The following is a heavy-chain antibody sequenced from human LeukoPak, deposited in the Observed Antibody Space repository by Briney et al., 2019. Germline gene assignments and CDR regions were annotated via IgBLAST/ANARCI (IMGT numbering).Heavy chain of an antibody. CDR3: VKSGGYGLIDY. Sequence: SETLSLTCSISGGSISSGDHYWTWIRQPAGKELEWIGRIHTTGRTNYNPSLKSRVYISVDTSKNQFSLELSSLTAADTAMYYCVKSGGYGLIDYWGQGTLVTVSS. CDR2: IHTTGRT. CDR1: GGSISSGDHY. D-gene: IGHD6-19*01. J-gene: IGHJ4*02. V-gene: IGHV4-61*02.